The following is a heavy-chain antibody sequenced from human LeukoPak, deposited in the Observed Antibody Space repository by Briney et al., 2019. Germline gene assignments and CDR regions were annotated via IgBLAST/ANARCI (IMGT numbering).Heavy chain of an antibody. J-gene: IGHJ6*02. CDR2: IYYSGST. CDR1: GGSISSGDYY. CDR3: ARGSGDSSSWYKMNYYYYGMDA. D-gene: IGHD6-13*01. Sequence: PSETLSLTRTVSGGSISSGDYYWSWIRQPPGKGLEWIGYIYYSGSTYYNPSLKSRVTISVDTSKNQFSLKLSSVTAADTAVYYCARGSGDSSSWYKMNYYYYGMDAWGQGTTVTVSS. V-gene: IGHV4-30-4*01.